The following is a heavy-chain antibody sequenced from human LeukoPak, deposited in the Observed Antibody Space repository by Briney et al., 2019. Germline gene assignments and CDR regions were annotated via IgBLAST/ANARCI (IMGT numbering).Heavy chain of an antibody. CDR1: GGSISSYY. CDR3: ARVPDYYYYYMDV. V-gene: IGHV4-59*01. Sequence: SQTLSLTCTVSGGSISSYYWSWIRQPPGKGLEWIGYIYYSGSTNYNPSLKSRVTISVDTSKNQFSLKLSSVTAADTAVYYCARVPDYYYYYMDVWGKGTTVTVSS. CDR2: IYYSGST. J-gene: IGHJ6*03.